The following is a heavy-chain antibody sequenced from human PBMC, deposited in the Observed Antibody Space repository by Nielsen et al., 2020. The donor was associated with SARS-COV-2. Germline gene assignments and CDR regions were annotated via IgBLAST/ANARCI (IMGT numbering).Heavy chain of an antibody. J-gene: IGHJ3*02. Sequence: GESLKISCAASGFTFSSYWTSWVRQAPGKGLEWVANIKQDGSEKYYVDSVKGRFTISRDNAKNSLYLQMNSLRAEDTAVYYCARVTRYLVSFDIWGQGTMVTVSS. D-gene: IGHD2-8*01. CDR3: ARVTRYLVSFDI. CDR2: IKQDGSEK. V-gene: IGHV3-7*03. CDR1: GFTFSSYW.